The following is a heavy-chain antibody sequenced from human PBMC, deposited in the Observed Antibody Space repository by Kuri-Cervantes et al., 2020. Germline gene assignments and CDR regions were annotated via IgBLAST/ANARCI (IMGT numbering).Heavy chain of an antibody. CDR3: AKGSYGDYVGGAFDV. V-gene: IGHV3-23*01. J-gene: IGHJ3*01. Sequence: GGSLRLSCAASGFTVSSNYMSWVRQAPGKGLEWVSLISGSGGAKFYAASVKGRFTISRDNSKNTVYLHMSSLRAEETAIYYCAKGSYGDYVGGAFDVWGQGTMVTVSS. D-gene: IGHD4-17*01. CDR1: GFTVSSNY. CDR2: ISGSGGAK.